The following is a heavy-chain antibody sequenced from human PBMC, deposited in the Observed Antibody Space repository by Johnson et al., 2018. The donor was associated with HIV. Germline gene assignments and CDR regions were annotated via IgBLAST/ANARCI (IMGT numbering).Heavy chain of an antibody. CDR2: IGTAGDT. V-gene: IGHV3-13*01. J-gene: IGHJ3*02. CDR1: GFTFSSYD. D-gene: IGHD1-26*01. Sequence: VQLVESGGGLVQPGGSLRLSCAASGFTFSSYDMHWVRQATGKGLEWVSAIGTAGDTYYPGSVKGRFTISRENAKNSLYLQMNSLRAGDTAVYYCARDGHVSGSYHAFDIWGHGTIVTVSS. CDR3: ARDGHVSGSYHAFDI.